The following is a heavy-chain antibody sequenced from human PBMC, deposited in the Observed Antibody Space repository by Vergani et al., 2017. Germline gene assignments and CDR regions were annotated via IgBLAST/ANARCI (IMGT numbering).Heavy chain of an antibody. CDR1: GFTFSSYG. CDR2: ISYDGSNK. CDR3: AKGDCSGGSCYPYYYYYYMDV. D-gene: IGHD2-15*01. V-gene: IGHV3-30*18. J-gene: IGHJ6*03. Sequence: VQLVESGGGLVKPGGSLRLSCAASGFTFSSYGMHWVRQAPGKGLEWVAVISYDGSNKYYADSVKGRFTISRDNSKNTLYLQMNSLRAEDTAVYYCAKGDCSGGSCYPYYYYYYMDVWGKGTTVTVSS.